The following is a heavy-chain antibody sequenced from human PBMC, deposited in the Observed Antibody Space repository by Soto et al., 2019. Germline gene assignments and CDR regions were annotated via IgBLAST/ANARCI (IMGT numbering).Heavy chain of an antibody. Sequence: GGSLRLSCAASGFTFSSYGMHWVRQAPGKGLEWVAVIWYDGSNKYYADSVKGRFTISRDNSKNTLYLQMNSLRAEDTAVYYCGKGQASIAVDWFDPWGQGTLVTVSS. J-gene: IGHJ5*02. CDR2: IWYDGSNK. V-gene: IGHV3-33*06. CDR3: GKGQASIAVDWFDP. CDR1: GFTFSSYG. D-gene: IGHD6-19*01.